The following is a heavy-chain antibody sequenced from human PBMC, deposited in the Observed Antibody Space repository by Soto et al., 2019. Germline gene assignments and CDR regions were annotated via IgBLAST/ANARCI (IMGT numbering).Heavy chain of an antibody. CDR3: ASESSSWLHYYYYGMDV. D-gene: IGHD6-13*01. CDR1: GFTFSSYS. J-gene: IGHJ6*02. V-gene: IGHV3-21*01. Sequence: PGGSLRLSCAASGFTFSSYSMNWVRQAPGKGLEWVSSISSSSYIYYADSVKGRFTISRDNAKNSLYLQMNSLRAEDTAVYYCASESSSWLHYYYYGMDVWGQGTTVTVSS. CDR2: ISSSSYI.